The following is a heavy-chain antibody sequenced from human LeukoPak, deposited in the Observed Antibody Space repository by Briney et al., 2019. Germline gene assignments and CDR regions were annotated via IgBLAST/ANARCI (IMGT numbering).Heavy chain of an antibody. CDR2: ISDYDGNT. D-gene: IGHD3-10*01. J-gene: IGHJ3*02. CDR1: GDSIRSYG. Sequence: ASLKVSCKASGDSIRSYGITWVRQAPGQGLEWMGWISDYDGNTNYAQNVQGRVTMTTDTSTSTAYMELRSLRSDDTAVYYCARSRVRGSPHPNAFDIWGQGTKVTVSS. CDR3: ARSRVRGSPHPNAFDI. V-gene: IGHV1-18*01.